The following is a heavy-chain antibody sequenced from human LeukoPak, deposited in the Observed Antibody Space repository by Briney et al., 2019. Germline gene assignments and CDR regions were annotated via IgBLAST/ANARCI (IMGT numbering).Heavy chain of an antibody. CDR2: IYHSGST. V-gene: IGHV4-4*02. CDR1: GDSINSLDL. J-gene: IGHJ6*02. D-gene: IGHD4-17*01. Sequence: SGTLSLTCTVSGDSINSLDLWSWVRQPPGKGLEWIGEIYHSGSTNYNPSLKSRVTISVDKSKNQSSLKLSSVTAADTAVYYCARTPYAVTTLDYYYYGMDVWGQGTTVTVSS. CDR3: ARTPYAVTTLDYYYYGMDV.